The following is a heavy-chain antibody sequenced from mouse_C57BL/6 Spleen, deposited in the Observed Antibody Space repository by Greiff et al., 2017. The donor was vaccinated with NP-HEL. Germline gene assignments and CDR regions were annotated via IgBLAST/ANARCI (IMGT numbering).Heavy chain of an antibody. V-gene: IGHV5-17*01. CDR3: AGPGWLHYYAMDY. D-gene: IGHD2-3*01. J-gene: IGHJ4*01. Sequence: EVNVVESGGGLVKPGGSLKLSCAASGFTFSDYGMHWVRQAPEKGLEWVAYISSGSSTIYYADKVKGRFTISRDNAKNTLFLQMTSLRSEDTAMYYCAGPGWLHYYAMDYWDQGTSVTVSS. CDR1: GFTFSDYG. CDR2: ISSGSSTI.